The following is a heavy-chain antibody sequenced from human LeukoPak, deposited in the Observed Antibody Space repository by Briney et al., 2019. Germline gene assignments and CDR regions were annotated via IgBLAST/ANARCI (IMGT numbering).Heavy chain of an antibody. J-gene: IGHJ1*01. V-gene: IGHV4-31*03. CDR2: IYYSGST. CDR3: ASGRTPAIIQLWPPGYFQH. D-gene: IGHD5-18*01. CDR1: GGSISSGGYY. Sequence: KASETLSLTCTVSGGSISSGGYYWSWIRQHPGKGLEWIGYIYYSGSTYYNPSLKSRVTISVDTSKNQFSLKLSPVTAADTAVYYCASGRTPAIIQLWPPGYFQHWGQGTLVTVSS.